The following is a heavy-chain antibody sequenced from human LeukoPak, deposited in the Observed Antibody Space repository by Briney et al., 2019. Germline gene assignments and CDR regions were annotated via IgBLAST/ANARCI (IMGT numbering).Heavy chain of an antibody. D-gene: IGHD6-6*01. CDR2: ITNSGGHT. Sequence: PAGSLTLSCAASGFTFSSYAMSWVRQAPGKGLEWVSSITNSGGHTYHADSVTGRFTISRDNSKNTLYLQTNSLRAEDTAVYYCTKGSSSSRPYYFDYWGQGTLVTVSS. J-gene: IGHJ4*02. CDR1: GFTFSSYA. V-gene: IGHV3-23*01. CDR3: TKGSSSSRPYYFDY.